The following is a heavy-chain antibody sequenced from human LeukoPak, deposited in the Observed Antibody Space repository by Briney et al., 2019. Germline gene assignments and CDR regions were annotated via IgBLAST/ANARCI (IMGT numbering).Heavy chain of an antibody. D-gene: IGHD5-18*01. CDR3: ARLSEHSIDY. J-gene: IGHJ4*02. CDR2: IYPGDSDT. Sequence: GESLKISCKGSGYSFTIYWIGWVRQTPGKGLEWRGIIYPGDSDTRYRPSFQGQVTISADKSISTAYLQWSSLKASDTAMYYCARLSEHSIDYWGQGTLVTVSS. V-gene: IGHV5-51*01. CDR1: GYSFTIYW.